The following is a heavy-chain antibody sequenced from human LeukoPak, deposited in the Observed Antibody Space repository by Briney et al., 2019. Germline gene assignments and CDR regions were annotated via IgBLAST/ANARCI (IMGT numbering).Heavy chain of an antibody. J-gene: IGHJ5*02. Sequence: GGSLRLSCAASGFTFRVYSMSWVRQAPGKGLEWVSSISGSGGSTYYADSVKGRFTISRDNSKNTLYLQMNSLRGEDTALYYCAKDQFYHDYVPGWFDPWGQGTLVTVSS. V-gene: IGHV3-23*01. CDR2: ISGSGGST. D-gene: IGHD3-16*01. CDR3: AKDQFYHDYVPGWFDP. CDR1: GFTFRVYS.